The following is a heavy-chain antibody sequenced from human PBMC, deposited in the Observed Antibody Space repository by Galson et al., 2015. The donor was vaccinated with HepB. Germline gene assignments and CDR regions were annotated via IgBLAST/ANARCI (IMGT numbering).Heavy chain of an antibody. D-gene: IGHD6-19*01. J-gene: IGHJ5*02. CDR2: ISSSSSYI. Sequence: SLRLSCAASGFTFSSYSMNWVRQAPGKGLEWVSSISSSSSYIYYADSVKGRSTISRDNAKNSLYLQMNSLRAEDTAVYYCAGDRRSSGWYNWFDPWGQGTLVTVSS. V-gene: IGHV3-21*01. CDR3: AGDRRSSGWYNWFDP. CDR1: GFTFSSYS.